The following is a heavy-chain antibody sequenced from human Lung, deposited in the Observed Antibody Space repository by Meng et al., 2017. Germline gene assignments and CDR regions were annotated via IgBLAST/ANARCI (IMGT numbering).Heavy chain of an antibody. V-gene: IGHV4-34*02. D-gene: IGHD4-23*01. CDR1: GGAFRDYY. CDR2: INDSGSS. J-gene: IGHJ4*02. CDR3: ARGWLLSPPFYFDF. Sequence: QVQLQQWGAGLLKPSETLSLTCAVYGGAFRDYYWSWFRQTPGKGLEWNGDINDSGSSNSNPSLKSRVTMSVDTTKKQFSLTLNSVTAADTAVYYCARGWLLSPPFYFDFWGRGVLVTSPQ.